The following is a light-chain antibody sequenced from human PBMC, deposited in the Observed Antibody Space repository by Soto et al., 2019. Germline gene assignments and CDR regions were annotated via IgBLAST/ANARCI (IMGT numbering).Light chain of an antibody. CDR3: QHHSNWVRT. Sequence: EMVLTQSPATLSLSPGERATLSCRADRSVSSYFAWYQQEPVQAPRLLIYDGYNRATCNPARFSGSGSVTNFTLTIRSLEHEDSAVYYCQHHSNWVRTCGRRTKVDTK. V-gene: IGKV3-11*01. J-gene: IGKJ4*01. CDR1: RSVSSY. CDR2: DGY.